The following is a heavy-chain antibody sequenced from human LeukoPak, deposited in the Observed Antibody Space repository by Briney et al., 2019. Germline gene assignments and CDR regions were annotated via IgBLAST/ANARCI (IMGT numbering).Heavy chain of an antibody. Sequence: GGSLRLSCAASGFTFSSYAMSWVRQAPGKGLEWVSAISGSGGSTYYADSVKGRFTISRDNSKNTLYLQMNSLRAEDTAVYYCAKSRTGYSSSWYPSSDAFDIWGQGTMVTVSS. CDR1: GFTFSSYA. CDR3: AKSRTGYSSSWYPSSDAFDI. D-gene: IGHD6-13*01. V-gene: IGHV3-23*01. J-gene: IGHJ3*02. CDR2: ISGSGGST.